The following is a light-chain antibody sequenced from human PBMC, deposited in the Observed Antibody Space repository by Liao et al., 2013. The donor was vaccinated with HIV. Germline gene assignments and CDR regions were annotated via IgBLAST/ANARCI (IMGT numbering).Light chain of an antibody. V-gene: IGLV3-1*01. CDR3: QTWDNSNMI. CDR2: QDT. CDR1: ALPKQY. Sequence: SYELTQPPSVSVSPGQTARITCSGDALPKQYASWYQQRPGQSPVLVIYQDTKRPSGIPERFSGSNSGNTATLTISGTQTLDEADYYCQTWDNSNMIFGGGTKLTVL. J-gene: IGLJ2*01.